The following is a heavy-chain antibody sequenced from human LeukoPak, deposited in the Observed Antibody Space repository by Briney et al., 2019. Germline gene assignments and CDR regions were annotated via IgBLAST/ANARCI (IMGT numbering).Heavy chain of an antibody. CDR1: GFTVSSNY. V-gene: IGHV3-33*08. J-gene: IGHJ6*02. D-gene: IGHD3-10*01. Sequence: GGSLRLSCAASGFTVSSNYMSWVRQAPGKGLEWVAVIWYDGSNKYYADSVKGRFTISRDNSKNTLYLQMNSLRAEDTAVYYCARDGITMVRGVPHYGMDVWGQGTTVTVSS. CDR3: ARDGITMVRGVPHYGMDV. CDR2: IWYDGSNK.